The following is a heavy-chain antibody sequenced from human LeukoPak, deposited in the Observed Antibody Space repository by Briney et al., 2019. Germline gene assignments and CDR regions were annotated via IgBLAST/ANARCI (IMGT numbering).Heavy chain of an antibody. D-gene: IGHD6-6*01. V-gene: IGHV1-69*01. CDR2: IIPIFDTA. CDR1: GGTFSSYA. Sequence: ASVKVSCKASGGTFSSYAISWVRQAPGQGLEWMGGIIPIFDTANYAQKFQGRVTITADESTSTAYRELSSLRSEDTAVYYCCYGSSSSIFDYWGQGTLVTVSS. CDR3: CYGSSSSIFDY. J-gene: IGHJ4*02.